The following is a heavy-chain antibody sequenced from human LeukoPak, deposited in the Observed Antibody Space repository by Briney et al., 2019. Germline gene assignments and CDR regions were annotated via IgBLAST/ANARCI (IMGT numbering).Heavy chain of an antibody. CDR1: AGALSTYH. CDR2: IYYDGST. D-gene: IGHD6-19*01. J-gene: IGHJ3*02. Sequence: PETLSLTCTVSAGALSTYHWSWIRHPPRKGLDWIGYIYYDGSTNYSPSLKSRVTISITTSKDQFSLKLYSVTTADTAMYYCARAWAVAGTGSFQIWGQGTMVTVSS. V-gene: IGHV4-59*01. CDR3: ARAWAVAGTGSFQI.